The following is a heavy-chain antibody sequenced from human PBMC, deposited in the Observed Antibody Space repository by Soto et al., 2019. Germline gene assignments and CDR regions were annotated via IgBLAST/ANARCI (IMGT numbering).Heavy chain of an antibody. CDR1: GFSLSTSGMC. J-gene: IGHJ4*02. Sequence: GSGPTLVNPTQTLTLTCTFSGFSLSTSGMCVSWIRQPPGKALEWLALIDWDDDKYYSTSLKTRLTISKDTSKNQVVLTMTNMDPVDTATYYCARTNWNYGPTPKPHFDYWGQGTLVTVSS. CDR2: IDWDDDK. D-gene: IGHD1-7*01. V-gene: IGHV2-70*01. CDR3: ARTNWNYGPTPKPHFDY.